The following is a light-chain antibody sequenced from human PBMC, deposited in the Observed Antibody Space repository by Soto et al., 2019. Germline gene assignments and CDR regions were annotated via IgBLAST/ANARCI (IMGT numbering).Light chain of an antibody. CDR3: QQYGSSPGT. V-gene: IGKV3-20*01. CDR2: GAS. J-gene: IGKJ1*01. Sequence: EIVLTPSPGTLSLSSVERATLSCRASQSVTSSYLAWYQQKPGQAPRLLIYGASSRATGIPDRFSGSGSGTDFTLTISRLEPEDFAVYYCQQYGSSPGTFGQGTKVDIK. CDR1: QSVTSSY.